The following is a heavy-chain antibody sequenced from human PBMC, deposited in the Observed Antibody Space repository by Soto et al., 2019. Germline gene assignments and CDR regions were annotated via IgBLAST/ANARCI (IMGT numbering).Heavy chain of an antibody. D-gene: IGHD6-19*01. Sequence: QLQLQESGPGLVKPSETLSLTCTVSGGSISSSSYYWGWIRQPPGKGLEWIGSIYYSGSTYYNPSLKRRVTISVDTSKNQFSLKLSSVTAADTAVYYCARQGIAVAAHDAFDIWGQGTMVTVSS. V-gene: IGHV4-39*01. J-gene: IGHJ3*02. CDR3: ARQGIAVAAHDAFDI. CDR2: IYYSGST. CDR1: GGSISSSSYY.